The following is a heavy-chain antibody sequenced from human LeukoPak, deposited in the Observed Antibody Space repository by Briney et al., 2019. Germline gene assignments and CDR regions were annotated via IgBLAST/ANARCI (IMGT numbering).Heavy chain of an antibody. V-gene: IGHV3-23*01. D-gene: IGHD3-10*01. CDR2: ISGSGGST. CDR1: GFTFSSYA. CDR3: AKNYNSGRGVPYGMDV. J-gene: IGHJ6*02. Sequence: GGSLRLSCAASGFTFSSYAMSWVRQAPGKGLEWVSAISGSGGSTYYADSVKGRFTISRDNSKNTLYLQMNSLRAEDTAVYYCAKNYNSGRGVPYGMDVWGQGTTVTVAS.